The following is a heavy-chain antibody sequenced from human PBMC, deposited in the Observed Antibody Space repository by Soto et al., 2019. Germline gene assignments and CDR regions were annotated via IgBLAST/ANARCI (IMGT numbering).Heavy chain of an antibody. J-gene: IGHJ4*02. Sequence: PSETLSLTCTVSGGSISSYYWSWIRQPPGKGLEWIGYIYYSGSTNYNPSLKSRVTISVDTSKNQFSLKLSSVTAADTAVYYCARHLAARGPYYFDYWGQGTLVTFSS. CDR1: GGSISSYY. CDR3: ARHLAARGPYYFDY. CDR2: IYYSGST. V-gene: IGHV4-59*08. D-gene: IGHD6-6*01.